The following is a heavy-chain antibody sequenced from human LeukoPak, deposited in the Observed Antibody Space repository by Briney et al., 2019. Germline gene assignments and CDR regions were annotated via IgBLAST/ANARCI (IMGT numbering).Heavy chain of an antibody. J-gene: IGHJ6*02. CDR2: INTDESNT. CDR1: GFTFSAYW. Sequence: GGSLILSCAASGFTFSAYWMEWVRQPPGKGLVWVSHINTDESNTIYADSVKGRFTISRDNAKNTLYLQMNSLRAEDAAVYYCARVGYCSRGRCYGMDVWGQGTTVTVSS. D-gene: IGHD2-15*01. V-gene: IGHV3-74*01. CDR3: ARVGYCSRGRCYGMDV.